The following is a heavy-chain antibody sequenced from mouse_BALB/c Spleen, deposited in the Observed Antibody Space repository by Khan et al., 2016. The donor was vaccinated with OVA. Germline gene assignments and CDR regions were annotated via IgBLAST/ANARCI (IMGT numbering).Heavy chain of an antibody. V-gene: IGHV5-17*02. D-gene: IGHD1-2*01. CDR2: ISSGSSTI. CDR1: GFTFSSFG. Sequence: EVELVESGGGLVQPGGSRKLSCAASGFTFSSFGMHWVRQAPEKGLEWVAYISSGSSTIYYADSVKGRFTISRDNPKNTLFLQMTSLRSEDTAMYYCASPVITTAKGARDYWGQGTSVTVSS. J-gene: IGHJ4*01. CDR3: ASPVITTAKGARDY.